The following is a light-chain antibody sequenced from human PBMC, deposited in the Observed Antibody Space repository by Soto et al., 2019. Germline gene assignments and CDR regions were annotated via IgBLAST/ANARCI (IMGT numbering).Light chain of an antibody. V-gene: IGKV1-33*01. CDR2: EAS. CDR3: QQYDNVPLT. Sequence: DIQMTQSPSSLSASVGDRVTITCQASQDITNDLNWYQQKPGKAPKVLIYEASNLETGVPSRFIGSGSGTAFTFTISSLQPEDIATYFCQQYDNVPLTFGGGTKVEIK. J-gene: IGKJ4*01. CDR1: QDITND.